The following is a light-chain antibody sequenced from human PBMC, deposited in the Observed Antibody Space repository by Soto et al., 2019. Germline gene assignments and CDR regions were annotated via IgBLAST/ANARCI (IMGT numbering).Light chain of an antibody. V-gene: IGKV3-20*01. CDR3: QQYGSSGT. CDR1: QSVSSN. Sequence: EIVVKQSPATLSVSPGERATLSCRASQSVSSNLAWYQQKPGQAPRLLIYGASNRATGIPDGFSGSGSGTDFTLTISRLEPEDFAVYYCQQYGSSGTFGQGTKV. J-gene: IGKJ1*01. CDR2: GAS.